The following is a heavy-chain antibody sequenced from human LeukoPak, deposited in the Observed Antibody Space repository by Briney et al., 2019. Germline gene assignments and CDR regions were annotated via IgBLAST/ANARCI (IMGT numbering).Heavy chain of an antibody. V-gene: IGHV1-18*01. J-gene: IGHJ5*02. CDR1: GYTFTSYG. CDR2: ISAYNGNT. CDR3: ARDFPDDYGGSNWFDP. Sequence: GASVKVSCKASGYTFTSYGISWVRQAPGQGLEWMGWISAYNGNTNYAQKLQGRVTMTTDTSTSTAHMELRSLRSDDTAVYYCARDFPDDYGGSNWFDPWGQGTLVTVSS. D-gene: IGHD4-23*01.